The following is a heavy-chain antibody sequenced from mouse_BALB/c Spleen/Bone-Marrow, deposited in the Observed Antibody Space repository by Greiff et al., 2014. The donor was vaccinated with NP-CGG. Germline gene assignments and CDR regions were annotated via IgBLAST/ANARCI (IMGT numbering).Heavy chain of an antibody. CDR3: ARYYYGSSYFDY. Sequence: VQLQQSGAELVKLGASVKLSCTASGFNIKDTYKHWVKQRPEQGLEWIGRIDPANGNTKYDPKFQGKATITADTSSNTAYLQLSSLTSEDTAVYYCARYYYGSSYFDYWGQGTTRTVAS. D-gene: IGHD1-1*01. J-gene: IGHJ2*01. CDR2: IDPANGNT. CDR1: GFNIKDTY. V-gene: IGHV14-3*02.